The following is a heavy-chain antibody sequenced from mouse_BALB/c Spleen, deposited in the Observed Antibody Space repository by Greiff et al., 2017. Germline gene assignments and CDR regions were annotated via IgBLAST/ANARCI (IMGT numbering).Heavy chain of an antibody. J-gene: IGHJ1*01. CDR1: GFTFSSYG. V-gene: IGHV5-6*01. CDR2: ISSGGSYT. D-gene: IGHD1-1*01. CDR3: ARRGGSSSPYLDV. Sequence: EVQLVESGGDLVKPGGSLKLSCAASGFTFSSYGMSWVRQTPDKRLEWVATISSGGSYTYYPDSVKGRFTISRDNAKNTLYLQMSSLKSEDTAMYYCARRGGSSSPYLDVWGAGTTVTVSS.